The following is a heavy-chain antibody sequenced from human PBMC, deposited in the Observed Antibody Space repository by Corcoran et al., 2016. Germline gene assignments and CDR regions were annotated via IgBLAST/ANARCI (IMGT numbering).Heavy chain of an antibody. Sequence: QVQLVESGGGVVQPGRSLRLSCAASGFTFSSYGMHWVRQAPGKGLEWVAVIWYDGSNKYYADSVKGRFTISRDNSKNTLYLQMNSLRAEDTAVYYCARVMRHGYSSSWPMYWGQGTLVTVSS. CDR2: IWYDGSNK. J-gene: IGHJ4*02. CDR3: ARVMRHGYSSSWPMY. V-gene: IGHV3-33*01. D-gene: IGHD6-13*01. CDR1: GFTFSSYG.